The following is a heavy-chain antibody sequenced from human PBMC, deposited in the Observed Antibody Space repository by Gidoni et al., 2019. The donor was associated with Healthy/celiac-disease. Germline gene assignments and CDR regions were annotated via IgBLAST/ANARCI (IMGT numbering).Heavy chain of an antibody. CDR3: ARAGELFFFDY. Sequence: QVQLVESGGGVVHHGRSLRRSCSASGFTFSSYAMHWVRQAPGKGLAWVAVISYDGSNKYYADSVKGRFTISRDNSKNTLYLQMNSLRAEDTAVYYCARAGELFFFDYWGQGTLFTVSS. D-gene: IGHD3-16*01. CDR1: GFTFSSYA. J-gene: IGHJ4*02. CDR2: ISYDGSNK. V-gene: IGHV3-30-3*01.